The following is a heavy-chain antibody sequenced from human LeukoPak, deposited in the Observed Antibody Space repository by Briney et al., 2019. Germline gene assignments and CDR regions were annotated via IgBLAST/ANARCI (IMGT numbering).Heavy chain of an antibody. J-gene: IGHJ6*02. D-gene: IGHD1-1*01. CDR2: FGPEHGET. CDR3: ARERTEIVPTEMTTQFYSYYYGLDV. Sequence: GASVKVSCKVSGSSLTELSMHWVRQAPGKGLEWMGGFGPEHGETLYAQRFQGRVTMTEDRSTDTAYMELSGLRSEDTAVYYCARERTEIVPTEMTTQFYSYYYGLDVWGQGTTVTVSS. V-gene: IGHV1-24*01. CDR1: GSSLTELS.